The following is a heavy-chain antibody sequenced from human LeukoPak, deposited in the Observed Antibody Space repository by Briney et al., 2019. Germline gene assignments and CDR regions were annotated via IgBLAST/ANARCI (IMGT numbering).Heavy chain of an antibody. J-gene: IGHJ4*02. CDR3: ARDLLNEGNHLDY. Sequence: PSETLSLTCTVSGGSISSGDYYWSWIRQPPGKGLGWIGYIYYSGSTYYNPSLKSRVTISVDTSKNQFSLKLSSVTAADTAVYYCARDLLNEGNHLDYWGQGTLVTVSS. CDR2: IYYSGST. CDR1: GGSISSGDYY. D-gene: IGHD4-23*01. V-gene: IGHV4-30-4*01.